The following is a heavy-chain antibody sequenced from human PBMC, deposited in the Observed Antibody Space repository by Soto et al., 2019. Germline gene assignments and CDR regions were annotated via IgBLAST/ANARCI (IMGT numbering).Heavy chain of an antibody. D-gene: IGHD3-9*01. Sequence: PGGSLRLSCSASGFTFSSYAMHWVRQAPGKGLEYVSAISSNGGSTYYADSVKGRFTISRDNSKNTLYLQMSSLRAEDTAVYYCVKGQDILTGYYGYRDYYGMDVWGQGTTVTVSS. CDR1: GFTFSSYA. V-gene: IGHV3-64D*06. CDR3: VKGQDILTGYYGYRDYYGMDV. J-gene: IGHJ6*02. CDR2: ISSNGGST.